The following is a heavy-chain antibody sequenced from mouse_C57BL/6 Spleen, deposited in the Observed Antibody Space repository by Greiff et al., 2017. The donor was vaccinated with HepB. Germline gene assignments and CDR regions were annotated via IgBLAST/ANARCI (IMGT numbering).Heavy chain of an antibody. CDR1: GYTFTSYW. CDR3: ARLTTRYFDV. J-gene: IGHJ1*03. CDR2: IDPSDSYT. Sequence: VQLQQPGAELVMPGASVKLSCKASGYTFTSYWMHWVKQRPGQGLEWIGEIDPSDSYTNYNQKFKGKSTLTVDKSSSTAYMQLSSLTSEDSAVYYCARLTTRYFDVWGTGTTVTVSS. V-gene: IGHV1-69*01.